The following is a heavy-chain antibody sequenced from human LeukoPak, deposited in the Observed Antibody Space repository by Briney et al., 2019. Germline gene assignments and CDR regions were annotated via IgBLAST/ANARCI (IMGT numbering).Heavy chain of an antibody. CDR3: ARVKSYYYDTSDKDAFDI. J-gene: IGHJ3*02. D-gene: IGHD3-22*01. V-gene: IGHV1-2*02. CDR2: INPNSGGT. Sequence: ASVKVSCKASGYTFTGYYMHWVRQAPGQGLEWMGWINPNSGGTNYAQKFQGRVTMTRDTSISTAYMELSGLRSDDTAVYYCARVKSYYYDTSDKDAFDIWGQGTMVTVSS. CDR1: GYTFTGYY.